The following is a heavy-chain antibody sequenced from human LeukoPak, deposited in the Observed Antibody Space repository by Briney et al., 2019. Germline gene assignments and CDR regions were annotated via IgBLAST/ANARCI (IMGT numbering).Heavy chain of an antibody. CDR3: AKAYLVRGVTHYLDY. D-gene: IGHD3-10*01. V-gene: IGHV3-23*01. CDR1: GFTFSSYA. CDR2: ITGISGDT. Sequence: PGGSLRLSCAASGFTFSSYAMSWLRQAPGKRLEGVSGITGISGDTYYADSEKSRFTISRDHSKNTLYLQMNSLRADDTAVYYCAKAYLVRGVTHYLDYWGQGTLVTVSS. J-gene: IGHJ4*02.